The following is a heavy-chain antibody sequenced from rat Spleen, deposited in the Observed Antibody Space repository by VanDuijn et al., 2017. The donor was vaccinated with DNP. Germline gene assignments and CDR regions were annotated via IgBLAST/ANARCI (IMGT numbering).Heavy chain of an antibody. Sequence: EVQLVESGGGPVQPGRSLKLSCVASGFTFSDHNMAWVRQAPKKGLEWVATINYDGSNTYYRDSVKGRFSIPRDNAKSTLYLQVNSLRSEDTATYYCTSNPHIRTAAPFDYWGQGVTVTVSS. CDR3: TSNPHIRTAAPFDY. CDR2: INYDGSNT. J-gene: IGHJ2*01. CDR1: GFTFSDHN. D-gene: IGHD3-8*01. V-gene: IGHV5-7*01.